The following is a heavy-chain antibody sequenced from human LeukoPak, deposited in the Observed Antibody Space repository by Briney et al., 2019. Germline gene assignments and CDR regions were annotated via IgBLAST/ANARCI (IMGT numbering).Heavy chain of an antibody. J-gene: IGHJ4*02. CDR3: VKDGGSSGWYAFDY. D-gene: IGHD6-19*01. Sequence: PGGSLRLSCSASGFTFSSHALYWVRQAPGKGLEYVSAISSNGGSTYYADSVKGRFTISRDNSKNTLYLQMSSLRAEDTAVYYCVKDGGSSGWYAFDYWGQGTLVTVSS. V-gene: IGHV3-64D*06. CDR1: GFTFSSHA. CDR2: ISSNGGST.